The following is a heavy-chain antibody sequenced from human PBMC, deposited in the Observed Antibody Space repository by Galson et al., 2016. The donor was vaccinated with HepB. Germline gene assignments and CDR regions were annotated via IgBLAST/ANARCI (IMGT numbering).Heavy chain of an antibody. CDR1: GFTFSSSW. V-gene: IGHV3-74*01. Sequence: SLRLSCAASGFTFSSSWMHWVCQAPGKGLVWVSRINSDGSSTNYADSVKGRFTISRDNAKNTVYLQMNSLRAEDTAVYYCGRAFHDTSGHYWVNLDYWGQGALVTVSS. J-gene: IGHJ4*02. CDR3: GRAFHDTSGHYWVNLDY. D-gene: IGHD3-22*01. CDR2: INSDGSST.